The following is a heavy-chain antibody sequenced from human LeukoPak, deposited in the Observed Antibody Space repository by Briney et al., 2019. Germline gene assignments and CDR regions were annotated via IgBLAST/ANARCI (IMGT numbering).Heavy chain of an antibody. J-gene: IGHJ5*01. CDR3: ARYSSGWYDC. D-gene: IGHD6-19*01. Sequence: SETPSLTCTVSGGSISSSSYYWGWIRQPPGKGLEWIGSIYYSGSTYYNPSLKSRVTISVDTSKNQFSLKLSSVTAADTAVYYCARYSSGWYDCWGQGTLVTVSS. CDR2: IYYSGST. V-gene: IGHV4-39*07. CDR1: GGSISSSSYY.